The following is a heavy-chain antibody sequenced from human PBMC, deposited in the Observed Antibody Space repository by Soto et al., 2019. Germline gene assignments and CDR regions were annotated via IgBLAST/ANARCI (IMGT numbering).Heavy chain of an antibody. V-gene: IGHV4-30-2*01. Sequence: QLQLQESGSGLVKPSQTLSLTCAVSGGSISSGGYSWSWIRQPPGKGLEWIGYIYHSGSTYYDPSLKSRVTIPVDRSKHQFSLKLSSVTAADTAVYYCARAGGLGAVAVDYWGQGTLVTVSS. CDR3: ARAGGLGAVAVDY. J-gene: IGHJ4*02. CDR2: IYHSGST. CDR1: GGSISSGGYS. D-gene: IGHD6-19*01.